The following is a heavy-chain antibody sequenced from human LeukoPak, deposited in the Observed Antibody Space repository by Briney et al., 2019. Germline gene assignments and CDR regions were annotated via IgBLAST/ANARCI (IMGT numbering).Heavy chain of an antibody. J-gene: IGHJ6*03. V-gene: IGHV3-33*06. CDR2: IWYDGSNK. CDR3: AKGGECSSTSCYTNYYYYMDV. D-gene: IGHD2-2*02. Sequence: PGGSLRLSCAASGFTFSSYSMHWVRQAPGKGLEWVAVIWYDGSNKYYADSVKGRFTISRDNSKNTLYLQMNSLRAEDTAVYYCAKGGECSSTSCYTNYYYYMDVWGKGTTVTVSS. CDR1: GFTFSSYS.